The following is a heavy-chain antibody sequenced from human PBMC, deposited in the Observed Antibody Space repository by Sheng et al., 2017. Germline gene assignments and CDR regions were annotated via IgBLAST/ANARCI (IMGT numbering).Heavy chain of an antibody. J-gene: IGHJ4*02. V-gene: IGHV3-7*01. CDR3: ARGPEIDMAVAGGCDY. CDR1: GFTFSSYW. CDR2: IKQDGSEK. Sequence: EVQLVESGGGLVQPGGSLRLSCAASGFTFSSYWMSWVRQAPGKGLEWVANIKQDGSEKYYVDSVKGRFTISRDNAKNSLYLQMNSLRAEDTAVYYCARGPEIDMAVAGGCDYWGQGTLVTVSS. D-gene: IGHD6-19*01.